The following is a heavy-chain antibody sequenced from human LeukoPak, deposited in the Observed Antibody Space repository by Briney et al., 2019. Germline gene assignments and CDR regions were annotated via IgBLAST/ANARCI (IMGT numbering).Heavy chain of an antibody. Sequence: PGGSLRLSCAASVFPFNSYWMHWVRQVPGKGLVWVARINPGGSSITYADSVKDRFTISRDNAKNTLYLQMGSLRAEDTGVYYCARSNQADDYWGQGTLVTVSS. V-gene: IGHV3-74*01. D-gene: IGHD1-14*01. J-gene: IGHJ4*02. CDR3: ARSNQADDY. CDR1: VFPFNSYW. CDR2: INPGGSSI.